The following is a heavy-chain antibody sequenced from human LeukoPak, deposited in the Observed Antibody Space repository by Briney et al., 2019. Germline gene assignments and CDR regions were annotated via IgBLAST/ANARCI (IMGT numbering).Heavy chain of an antibody. CDR3: AHSHYDSSGYYSDFDY. D-gene: IGHD3-22*01. V-gene: IGHV2-5*01. CDR2: IYWNDDK. CDR1: GGSITSFYW. Sequence: TLSLTCTVSGGSITSFYWSWIRQPPGKALEWLALIYWNDDKRYSPSLKSRLTITKDTSKNQVVLTMTNMDPVDTATYYCAHSHYDSSGYYSDFDYWGQGTLVTVSS. J-gene: IGHJ4*02.